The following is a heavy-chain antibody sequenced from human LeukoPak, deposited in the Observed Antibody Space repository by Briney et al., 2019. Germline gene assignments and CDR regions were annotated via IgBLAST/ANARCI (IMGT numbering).Heavy chain of an antibody. CDR3: ARDIVEDNWFDP. J-gene: IGHJ5*02. V-gene: IGHV3-20*04. CDR2: INWNGDRT. CDR1: GFTFSSYW. D-gene: IGHD2-21*01. Sequence: PGGSLRLSCAASGFTFSSYWMHWVRQAPGKGLEWVSGINWNGDRTGYADSVKGRFTISRDNAKNSLYLQMNSLRAEDTALYYCARDIVEDNWFDPWGQGTLVTVSS.